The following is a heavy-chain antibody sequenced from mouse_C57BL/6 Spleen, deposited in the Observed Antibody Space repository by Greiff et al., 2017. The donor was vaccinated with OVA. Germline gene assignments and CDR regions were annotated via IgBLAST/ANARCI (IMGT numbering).Heavy chain of an antibody. Sequence: QVPLQPPGAELVKPGASVKVSCKASGYTFTSYWMHWVKQRPGQGLEWLGRIHPSDSDTNYNQKFKGKATLTVDKSSSTAYMQLSSLTSEDSAVYYCAIGYYSNEYFDVWGTGTTVTVSS. CDR3: AIGYYSNEYFDV. V-gene: IGHV1-74*01. D-gene: IGHD2-5*01. CDR1: GYTFTSYW. J-gene: IGHJ1*03. CDR2: IHPSDSDT.